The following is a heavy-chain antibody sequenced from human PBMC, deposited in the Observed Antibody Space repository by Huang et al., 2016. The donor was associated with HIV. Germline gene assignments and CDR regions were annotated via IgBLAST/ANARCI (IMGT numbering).Heavy chain of an antibody. D-gene: IGHD2-2*01. CDR2: IYYRGST. Sequence: QLQLQESGPGLVKPSETLSLTCSVSGGSISSSSYYWGWIRQPPGKGVEWIGSIYYRGSTFYNPSRKSGVTISVDTSKNQFSLRLSSVTAADTSVYYCARHMDCSSSSCLAGGHERGPFDMWGQGTMVTVSS. CDR1: GGSISSSSYY. CDR3: ARHMDCSSSSCLAGGHERGPFDM. V-gene: IGHV4-39*01. J-gene: IGHJ3*02.